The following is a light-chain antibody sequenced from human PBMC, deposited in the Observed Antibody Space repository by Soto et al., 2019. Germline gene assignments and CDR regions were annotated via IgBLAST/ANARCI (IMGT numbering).Light chain of an antibody. Sequence: QSGLTQPASVSGSHGQSSPISFTGTSSDVGNYKYVSWYQQHPGKAPKLMIYEVSNRPSGVSNRFSGSKSGNTASLTISGLQAEDETDYYCFSYTSSGTYVFGTGTKVTVL. CDR2: EVS. CDR1: SSDVGNYKY. V-gene: IGLV2-14*01. CDR3: FSYTSSGTYV. J-gene: IGLJ1*01.